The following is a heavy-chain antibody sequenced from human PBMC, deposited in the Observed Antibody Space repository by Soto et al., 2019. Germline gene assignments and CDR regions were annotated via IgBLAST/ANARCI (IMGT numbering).Heavy chain of an antibody. D-gene: IGHD4-4*01. CDR3: ARPLWRNDYNWGYFDL. V-gene: IGHV3-30-3*01. J-gene: IGHJ2*01. Sequence: GGSLRLSCEASGFTFRNYKMNLVRQAPGKGLEWVAVISYDGSNKYYADSVKGRFTISRDNSKNTLYLQMNSLRAEDTAVYYCARPLWRNDYNWGYFDLWGRGTLVTVSS. CDR2: ISYDGSNK. CDR1: GFTFRNYK.